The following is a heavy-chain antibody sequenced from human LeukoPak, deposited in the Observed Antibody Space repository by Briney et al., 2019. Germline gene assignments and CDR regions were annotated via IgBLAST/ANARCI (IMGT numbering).Heavy chain of an antibody. V-gene: IGHV1-18*01. J-gene: IGHJ4*02. CDR2: ISAYNGNT. D-gene: IGHD2-2*01. CDR3: ARDYCSSTSCRGIDY. CDR1: GYTFTSYG. Sequence: ASVKVSCKASGYTFTSYGISWVRQAPGQGLEWMGWISAYNGNTNYGQKLQGRVTMTTDTSTSTAYMELRSLRSDDTAVYYCARDYCSSTSCRGIDYWGQGTLVTVSS.